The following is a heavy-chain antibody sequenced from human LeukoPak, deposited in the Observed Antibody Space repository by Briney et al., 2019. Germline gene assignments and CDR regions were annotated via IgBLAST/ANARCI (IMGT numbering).Heavy chain of an antibody. V-gene: IGHV1-18*01. CDR3: VTCIAVAGSGPFDY. J-gene: IGHJ4*02. CDR1: GYTFTSYG. Sequence: ASVKVSCKASGYTFTSYGISWVRQAPGQGLEWMGWISAYNGNTNYAQKLQGRVTMTTDTSTSTAYMELRSLRSDDTAVYYCVTCIAVAGSGPFDYWGQGTLVTVSS. CDR2: ISAYNGNT. D-gene: IGHD6-19*01.